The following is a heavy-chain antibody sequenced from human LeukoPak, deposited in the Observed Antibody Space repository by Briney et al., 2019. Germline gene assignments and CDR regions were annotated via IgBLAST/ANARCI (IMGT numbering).Heavy chain of an antibody. CDR3: ARDPLITVVTPPYYFDY. Sequence: PGGSLRLSCAASGFTFDDYAMHWVRQAPGKGLEWVSGISWNSGSIGYADSVKGRFTISRDNAKNSLYLQMNSLRAEDTAVYYCARDPLITVVTPPYYFDYWGQGTLVTVSS. J-gene: IGHJ4*02. V-gene: IGHV3-9*01. CDR2: ISWNSGSI. D-gene: IGHD4-23*01. CDR1: GFTFDDYA.